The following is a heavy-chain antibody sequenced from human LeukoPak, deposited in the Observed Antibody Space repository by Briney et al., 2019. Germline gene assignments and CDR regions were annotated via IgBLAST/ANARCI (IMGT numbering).Heavy chain of an antibody. Sequence: GASVKVSCKASGYTFTSYGISWVRQAPGQGLEWMGWISAYNVNTNYAQKLQGRVTMTTDTSTSTAYMELRSLRSDDTAVYYCARVYGFYYDSVGELDYWGQRPLVTVYS. J-gene: IGHJ4*02. D-gene: IGHD3-22*01. CDR2: ISAYNVNT. CDR1: GYTFTSYG. V-gene: IGHV1-18*01. CDR3: ARVYGFYYDSVGELDY.